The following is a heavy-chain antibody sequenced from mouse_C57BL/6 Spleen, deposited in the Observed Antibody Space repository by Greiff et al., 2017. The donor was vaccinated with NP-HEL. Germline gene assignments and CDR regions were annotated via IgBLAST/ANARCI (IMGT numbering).Heavy chain of an antibody. D-gene: IGHD1-1*01. V-gene: IGHV1-9*01. CDR3: ARYGSSPYYAMDY. J-gene: IGHJ4*01. CDR2: ILPGSGST. Sequence: QVQLQQSGAELMKPGASVKLSCKATGYTFTGYWIEWVKQRPGHGLEWIGEILPGSGSTNYNEKFKGKATFTVDTSSNTAYMQLSSLTTEDSAIYYCARYGSSPYYAMDYWGQGTSVTVSS. CDR1: GYTFTGYW.